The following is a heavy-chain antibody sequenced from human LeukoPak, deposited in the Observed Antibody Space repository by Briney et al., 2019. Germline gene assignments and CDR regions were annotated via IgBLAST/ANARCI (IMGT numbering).Heavy chain of an antibody. J-gene: IGHJ4*02. CDR3: ARGTSSYSDYNTFDY. D-gene: IGHD4-11*01. Sequence: ASVKVSCKASGYTFTNYGISWVRQAPGQGLEWMGWISAYNGNTNYAQKLQGRVSMTTDTSTSTAYMELRSLRSDDTAVYYCARGTSSYSDYNTFDYWGQGTLVSVSS. CDR1: GYTFTNYG. CDR2: ISAYNGNT. V-gene: IGHV1-18*01.